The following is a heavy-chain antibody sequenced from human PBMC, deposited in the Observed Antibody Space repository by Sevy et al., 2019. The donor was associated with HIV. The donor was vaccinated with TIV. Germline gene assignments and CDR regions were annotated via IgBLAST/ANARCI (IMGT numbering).Heavy chain of an antibody. D-gene: IGHD6-19*01. Sequence: GGSLRLSCAASAFTFSNSAMHWVRQAPGKGLEWVALISSDGGSDYYADSVKGRFTISRDNSKNTLYLQMNSLRPEDTAVYYCARSLIAVAGSYGMDIWGQRTTVTVSS. CDR2: ISSDGGSD. CDR1: AFTFSNSA. J-gene: IGHJ6*02. V-gene: IGHV3-30*04. CDR3: ARSLIAVAGSYGMDI.